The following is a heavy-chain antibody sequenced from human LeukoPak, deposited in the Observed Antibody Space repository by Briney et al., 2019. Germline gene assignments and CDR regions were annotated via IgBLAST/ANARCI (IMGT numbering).Heavy chain of an antibody. J-gene: IGHJ4*02. Sequence: GGSLRLSCTASEFTFSSCWMHWVRQPPGKGLVWVSRINGDGSSTSYADAVKGRFTISRDNAKNTLYLRMNSLRAEDTAVYYCARAVSDYGDYAFCDCWGQGTLVTVSS. CDR3: ARAVSDYGDYAFCDC. CDR1: EFTFSSCW. CDR2: INGDGSST. D-gene: IGHD4-17*01. V-gene: IGHV3-74*01.